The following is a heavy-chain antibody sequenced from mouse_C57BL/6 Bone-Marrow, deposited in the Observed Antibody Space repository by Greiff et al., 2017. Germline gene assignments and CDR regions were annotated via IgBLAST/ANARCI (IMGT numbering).Heavy chain of an antibody. CDR2: IDPSDSYT. CDR3: ARYYDGYYPPWFAY. CDR1: GYTFTSYW. J-gene: IGHJ3*01. D-gene: IGHD2-3*01. V-gene: IGHV1-69*01. Sequence: QVQLQQPGAELVMPGASVKLSCKASGYTFTSYWMHWVKQRPGQGLEWIGEIDPSDSYTNYNQKFKGKSTLTVDKSSSTAYMQLSSLTSEDSAVYYCARYYDGYYPPWFAYWGQGTLVTVSA.